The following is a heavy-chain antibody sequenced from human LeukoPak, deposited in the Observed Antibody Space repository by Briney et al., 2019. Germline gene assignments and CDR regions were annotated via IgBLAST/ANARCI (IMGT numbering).Heavy chain of an antibody. D-gene: IGHD2-2*01. J-gene: IGHJ4*02. CDR1: GYTFTGHY. Sequence: ASVKVSCKASGYTFTGHYMHWVRQAPGQGLEWMGWINPNSGGTNYAQKFQGRVTMTRDTSISTAYMELSRLRSDDTAVYYCAREGYCSSTSCQYFDYWGQGTLVPVSS. V-gene: IGHV1-2*02. CDR3: AREGYCSSTSCQYFDY. CDR2: INPNSGGT.